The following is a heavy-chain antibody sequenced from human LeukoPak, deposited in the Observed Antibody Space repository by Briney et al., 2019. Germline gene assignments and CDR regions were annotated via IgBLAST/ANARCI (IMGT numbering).Heavy chain of an antibody. CDR2: MSHSGST. D-gene: IGHD2-8*01. CDR1: GGSIGTNY. Sequence: SETLSLVCSVSGGSIGTNYSTWIRQPPGKGLEWIGFMSHSGSTKYNPSLESRVSFSLDESNNEFSLNLESVTAADTALYFCARYKGFRTSGGPFDLWGQGTLVTVSS. CDR3: ARYKGFRTSGGPFDL. V-gene: IGHV4-59*01. J-gene: IGHJ4*02.